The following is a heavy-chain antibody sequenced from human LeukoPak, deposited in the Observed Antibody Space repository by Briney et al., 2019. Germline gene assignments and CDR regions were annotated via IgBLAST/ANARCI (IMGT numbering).Heavy chain of an antibody. Sequence: GGSLRLSCAASGFTFSSYAMHWVRQAPGKGLEWVAVISYDGSNKNYADSVKGRFTISRDNSKNTLYLQMNSLRAEDTAVYYCAKDHRAYCGGDCVDFDYWGQGTLVTVSS. CDR2: ISYDGSNK. CDR1: GFTFSSYA. V-gene: IGHV3-30*04. CDR3: AKDHRAYCGGDCVDFDY. J-gene: IGHJ4*02. D-gene: IGHD2-21*02.